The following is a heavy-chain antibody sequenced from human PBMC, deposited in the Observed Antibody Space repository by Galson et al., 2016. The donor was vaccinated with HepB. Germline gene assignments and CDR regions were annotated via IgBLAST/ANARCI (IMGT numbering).Heavy chain of an antibody. J-gene: IGHJ4*02. V-gene: IGHV4-34*01. Sequence: LSLTCAVYGGSFSEYYWNWIRQPPGKGLEWIGEINHGGSAKYNPSRKSRVTITVDTSKTQFSLKLSSVTATDTAVYYCARQGDGGGVGLDSWGQGTLVTVSS. CDR2: INHGGSA. D-gene: IGHD3-16*01. CDR1: GGSFSEYY. CDR3: ARQGDGGGVGLDS.